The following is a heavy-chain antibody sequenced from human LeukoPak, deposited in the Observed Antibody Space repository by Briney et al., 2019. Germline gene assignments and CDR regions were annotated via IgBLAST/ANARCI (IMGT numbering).Heavy chain of an antibody. V-gene: IGHV3-30*18. CDR3: AKYYSDGSGAYVALPDY. CDR1: GFTFSSYG. Sequence: PGRSLRLSCAASGFTFSSYGMHWVRQAPGKGLEWVAVISYDGSNKYYADSVKGRFTISRDNSKNTLYLQMNSLRDEDTAIYYCAKYYSDGSGAYVALPDYWGQGTLVTVSS. J-gene: IGHJ4*02. CDR2: ISYDGSNK. D-gene: IGHD3-22*01.